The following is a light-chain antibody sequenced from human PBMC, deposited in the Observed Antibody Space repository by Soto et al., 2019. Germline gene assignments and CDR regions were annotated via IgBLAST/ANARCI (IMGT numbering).Light chain of an antibody. J-gene: IGLJ1*01. CDR1: SGDVGTYNL. CDR3: FSYAISSTYV. V-gene: IGLV2-23*01. Sequence: QSALTQPASLSGSPGQPITISCTGTSGDVGTYNLVSWYQQHPGKAPKLLIYEGTKRPSGVSDRFSGFRSDNTASLTITGLRAEDEADYYCFSYAISSTYVFGTGTKVTVL. CDR2: EGT.